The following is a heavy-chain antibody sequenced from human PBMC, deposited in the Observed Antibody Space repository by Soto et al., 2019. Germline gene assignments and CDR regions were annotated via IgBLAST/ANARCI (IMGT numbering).Heavy chain of an antibody. CDR1: GFTLSSYA. CDR3: AKDTGYGDYVRWFDP. D-gene: IGHD4-17*01. V-gene: IGHV3-23*01. CDR2: ISSSGGNT. J-gene: IGHJ5*02. Sequence: GGSLRVSCAAAGFTLSSYAMSWVRQAPGKGLEWVSGISSSGGNTYYADSVKGRFTISRDNSKSTLYLQMNSLRAEDTAVYYCAKDTGYGDYVRWFDPWGQGTLVTVSS.